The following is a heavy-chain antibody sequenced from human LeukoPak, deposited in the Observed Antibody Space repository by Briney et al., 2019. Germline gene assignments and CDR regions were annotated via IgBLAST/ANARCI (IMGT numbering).Heavy chain of an antibody. Sequence: PSQTLSLTCTVSGGSISSGDYYWSWIRQPPGKGLEWIGYIYYSGSTYYNPSLKSRVTISVDTSKNQFSLKLSSATAADTAVYYCARGYYYDSSGYHSEADYWGQGTLVTVSS. D-gene: IGHD3-22*01. CDR1: GGSISSGDYY. V-gene: IGHV4-30-4*01. CDR3: ARGYYYDSSGYHSEADY. CDR2: IYYSGST. J-gene: IGHJ4*02.